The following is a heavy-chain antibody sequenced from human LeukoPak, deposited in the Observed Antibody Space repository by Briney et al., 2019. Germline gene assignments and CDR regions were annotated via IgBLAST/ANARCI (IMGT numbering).Heavy chain of an antibody. CDR1: GFTFSTFS. Sequence: NPGGSPRLSCAASGFTFSTFSMNWVRQAPGKGLEWVSSISGDRNYIFLADSVKGRFTISRDNGKNSMYLEMNSLRAEDTAVYFCARDRGSGWYGDLGYWGQGTLVTVSS. D-gene: IGHD6-19*01. J-gene: IGHJ4*02. V-gene: IGHV3-21*01. CDR2: ISGDRNYI. CDR3: ARDRGSGWYGDLGY.